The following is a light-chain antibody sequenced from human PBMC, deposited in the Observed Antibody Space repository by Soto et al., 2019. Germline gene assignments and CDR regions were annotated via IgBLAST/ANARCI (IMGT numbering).Light chain of an antibody. V-gene: IGKV1-5*01. CDR2: DAS. J-gene: IGKJ2*01. Sequence: DIQMTQSPSTLSAAIGDRVTITCRASQSISNRLAWYQQKPGKAPKFLIYDASSLESGVPSRFSGSGSATEFTLTISGLQPDDFATYYCQQYSSYSYTFGQGTKVDIK. CDR1: QSISNR. CDR3: QQYSSYSYT.